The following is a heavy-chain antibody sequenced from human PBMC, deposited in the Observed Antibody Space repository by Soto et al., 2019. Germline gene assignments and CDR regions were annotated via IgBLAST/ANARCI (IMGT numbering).Heavy chain of an antibody. J-gene: IGHJ4*02. CDR1: GFTFSSHS. CDR3: ARGAGIIVAGTSFEY. V-gene: IGHV3-30*04. CDR2: IAFGGSYK. Sequence: QVQLVESGGGVAQPGRSLRLSCAASGFTFSSHSMHWVRQAPGKGLEWVAVIAFGGSYKYYADSVKGRFTISRDNSKNTLYLQMNSLRAEDTAVYYCARGAGIIVAGTSFEYWGQGTLFTVSS. D-gene: IGHD6-19*01.